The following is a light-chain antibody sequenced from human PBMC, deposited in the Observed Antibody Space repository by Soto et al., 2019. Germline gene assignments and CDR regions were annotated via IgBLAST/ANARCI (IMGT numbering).Light chain of an antibody. CDR3: QQYNTYSAT. V-gene: IGKV1-5*01. CDR1: QNIVNW. J-gene: IGKJ5*01. Sequence: DVQMTQSPSTLSASVRDRVTITCRASQNIVNWLAWYQQRPGKPPKILIYGASTLESGVPSRFSGSGSGTEFTLTITDLQPGDFATYFCQQYNTYSATFGQGTRLDNK. CDR2: GAS.